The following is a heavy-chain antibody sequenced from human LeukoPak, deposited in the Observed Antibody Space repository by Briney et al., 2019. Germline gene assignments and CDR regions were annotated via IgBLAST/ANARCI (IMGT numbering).Heavy chain of an antibody. CDR2: INHSGST. Sequence: PSETLSLTCAVYGGSFSGYYWSWLRQPPGKGLEWLGEINHSGSTNYNPSLKSRVTISVDTSKNQFSLKLSSVTAADTAVYYCARGQHYDSSGYNFDYWGQGTLVTVSS. J-gene: IGHJ4*02. CDR3: ARGQHYDSSGYNFDY. D-gene: IGHD3-22*01. CDR1: GGSFSGYY. V-gene: IGHV4-34*01.